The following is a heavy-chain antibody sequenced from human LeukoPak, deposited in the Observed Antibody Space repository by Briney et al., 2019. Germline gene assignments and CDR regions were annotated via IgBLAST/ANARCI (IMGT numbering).Heavy chain of an antibody. V-gene: IGHV3-7*05. CDR3: ARPSGYCSGGSCYPSDY. Sequence: GGSLRLSCAASGFTFSSYWMSWVRQAPGKGLEWVANIKQDGSDKYYVDSVKGRFTISRDNAKNSLYLQMNSLRAEDTAVYYCARPSGYCSGGSCYPSDYWGQGTLVTASS. CDR1: GFTFSSYW. D-gene: IGHD2-15*01. CDR2: IKQDGSDK. J-gene: IGHJ4*02.